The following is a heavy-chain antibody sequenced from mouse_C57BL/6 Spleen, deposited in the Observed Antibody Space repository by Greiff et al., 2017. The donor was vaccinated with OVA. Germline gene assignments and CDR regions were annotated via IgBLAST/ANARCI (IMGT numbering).Heavy chain of an antibody. CDR2: IWGDGST. J-gene: IGHJ4*01. D-gene: IGHD3-3*01. Sequence: VKVVESGPGLVAPSQSLSITCTVSGFSLTSYGVSWVRQPPGKGLEWLGVIWGDGSTNYHSALISRLSISKDNSKGQVFLKLNRLQTEDTATYDCAKRGGLGAMDYWGQGTSVTVSS. CDR3: AKRGGLGAMDY. V-gene: IGHV2-3*01. CDR1: GFSLTSYG.